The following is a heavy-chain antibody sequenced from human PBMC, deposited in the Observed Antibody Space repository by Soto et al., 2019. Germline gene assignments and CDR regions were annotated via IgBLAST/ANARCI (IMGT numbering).Heavy chain of an antibody. J-gene: IGHJ4*02. V-gene: IGHV3-23*01. CDR2: SSATGAGT. D-gene: IGHD1-7*01. CDR3: AKDRRAGGNYGFYSDF. Sequence: PGGSLRLSFAASGFTFSSYGMTWVRQAPGKGLEWVSFSSATGAGTYYADSVKGRFTISRDNSKNTLYLQMTSLRADDTAVYYCAKDRRAGGNYGFYSDFWGQGALVTVSS. CDR1: GFTFSSYG.